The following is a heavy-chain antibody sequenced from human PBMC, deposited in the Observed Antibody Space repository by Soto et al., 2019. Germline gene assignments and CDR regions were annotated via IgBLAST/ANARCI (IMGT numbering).Heavy chain of an antibody. Sequence: QVQLVQSGAEVKKPGSSVKVSCKASGGTFSSYTISWVRQAPGQGLEWMGRIIPILGIANYAQKFQGRVTITADKSTSTAYMELSSLRSEDTAVYYCAGDPMTTVTPFDYWGQGTLVTVSS. CDR2: IIPILGIA. V-gene: IGHV1-69*02. D-gene: IGHD4-17*01. CDR1: GGTFSSYT. J-gene: IGHJ4*02. CDR3: AGDPMTTVTPFDY.